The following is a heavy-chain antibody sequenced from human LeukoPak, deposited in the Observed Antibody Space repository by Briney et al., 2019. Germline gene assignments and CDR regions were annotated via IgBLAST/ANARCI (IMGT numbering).Heavy chain of an antibody. CDR2: INHSGST. CDR1: GGSISSSNW. V-gene: IGHV4-4*02. J-gene: IGHJ6*02. Sequence: PSETLSLTCAVSGGSISSSNWWSWVRQPPGKGLEWIGEINHSGSTNYNPSLKSRVTISVDTSKNQFSLKLSSVTAADTAVYYCARGLRFLVVWGQGTTVTVSS. D-gene: IGHD3-3*01. CDR3: ARGLRFLVV.